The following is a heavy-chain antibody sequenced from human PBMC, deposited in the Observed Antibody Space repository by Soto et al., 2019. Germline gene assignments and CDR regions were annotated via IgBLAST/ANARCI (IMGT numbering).Heavy chain of an antibody. CDR2: ISAHNRNT. CDR1: GYTFTSYG. CDR3: ARVAPPGDY. Sequence: QVQLVQSGAEVKKPGASVKVSCKASGYTFTSYGISWVRQAPGQGLEWMGWISAHNRNTNYAQELQGRVTMTTDTSTSTASMELTSLRSDDTAMYYVARVAPPGDYWGQGTLVTVSS. J-gene: IGHJ4*02. V-gene: IGHV1-18*01.